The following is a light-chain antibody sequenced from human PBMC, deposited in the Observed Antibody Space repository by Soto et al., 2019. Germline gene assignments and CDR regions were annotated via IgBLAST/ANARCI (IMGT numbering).Light chain of an antibody. CDR2: KAS. CDR3: QQYNTYPLT. Sequence: DIQMTQSPSTLSASVGDRVTITCRASQSISTWLAWYQQKAGKAPKLLIYKASSLEAGVPSRFSGSGSGTEFTITISSLQPDDFATYYCQQYNTYPLTFGGGTTVDIK. CDR1: QSISTW. V-gene: IGKV1-5*03. J-gene: IGKJ4*01.